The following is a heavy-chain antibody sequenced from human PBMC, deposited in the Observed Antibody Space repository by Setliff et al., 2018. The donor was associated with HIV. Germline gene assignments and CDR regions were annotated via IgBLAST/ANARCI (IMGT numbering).Heavy chain of an antibody. D-gene: IGHD2-2*03. Sequence: GGSLRLSCAVSGFTFISYDMYWVRQAPGKGLEWVAFIRYDGSYRYYVDSVKGRFTISRDNSKNTMFLQMNSLRVEDTAIYYCAKMNKAMDPDTFDIWGQGTMVTVSS. CDR2: IRYDGSYR. CDR3: AKMNKAMDPDTFDI. CDR1: GFTFISYD. J-gene: IGHJ3*02. V-gene: IGHV3-30*02.